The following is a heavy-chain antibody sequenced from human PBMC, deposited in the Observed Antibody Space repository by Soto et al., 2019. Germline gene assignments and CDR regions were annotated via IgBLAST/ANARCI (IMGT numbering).Heavy chain of an antibody. D-gene: IGHD2-15*01. CDR3: ARDRPPPPCYCSGGSCYSDAFDI. Sequence: ASVKVSCKASGYTFTSYYMHWVRQAPGQGLEWMGIINPSGGSTSYAQKFQGRVTMTRDTSTSTVYMELSSLRSEDTAVYYCARDRPPPPCYCSGGSCYSDAFDIWGQGTMVTVSS. CDR2: INPSGGST. J-gene: IGHJ3*02. CDR1: GYTFTSYY. V-gene: IGHV1-46*03.